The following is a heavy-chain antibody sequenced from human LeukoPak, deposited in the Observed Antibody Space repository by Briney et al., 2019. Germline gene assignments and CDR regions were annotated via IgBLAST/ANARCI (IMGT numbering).Heavy chain of an antibody. V-gene: IGHV3-74*01. J-gene: IGHJ6*02. Sequence: GGSLRLSCAASGFTFTSYWMHWVRQAPGKGLVWVSRIKSDESTRDYADSVKDRFTISRDNARNTVYLQINSLIAEDTAVYYCARGLRDRYGMDVWGQGTTVTVSS. D-gene: IGHD5-12*01. CDR1: GFTFTSYW. CDR2: IKSDESTR. CDR3: ARGLRDRYGMDV.